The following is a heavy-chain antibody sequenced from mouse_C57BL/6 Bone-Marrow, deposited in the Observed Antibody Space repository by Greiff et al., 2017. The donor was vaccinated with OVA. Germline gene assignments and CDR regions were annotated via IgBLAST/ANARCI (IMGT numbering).Heavy chain of an antibody. CDR1: GYAFSSSW. CDR2: IYPGDGDT. CDR3: ARSPPCYYGSSYGYMDY. V-gene: IGHV1-82*01. D-gene: IGHD1-1*01. Sequence: VQLQQSGPELVKPGASVKISCKASGYAFSSSWMNWVKQRPGKGLEWIGRIYPGDGDTNYNGKFKGKATLTADKSSSTAYMQLSSLTSEDSAVYSCARSPPCYYGSSYGYMDYWGQGTTLTVSS. J-gene: IGHJ2*01.